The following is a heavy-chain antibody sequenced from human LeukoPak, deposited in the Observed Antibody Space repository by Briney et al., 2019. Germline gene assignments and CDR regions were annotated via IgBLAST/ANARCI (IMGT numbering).Heavy chain of an antibody. CDR1: GYTFTSYA. J-gene: IGHJ3*02. CDR2: INTNTGNP. D-gene: IGHD5-18*01. Sequence: GASVKVSCKASGYTFTSYAMNWVRQAPGQGLEWMGWINTNTGNPTYAQGFTGRFVFSLDTSVSTAYLQISSLKAEDTAVYYCARSGYKYGADAVDIWGQGTMVTVSS. V-gene: IGHV7-4-1*02. CDR3: ARSGYKYGADAVDI.